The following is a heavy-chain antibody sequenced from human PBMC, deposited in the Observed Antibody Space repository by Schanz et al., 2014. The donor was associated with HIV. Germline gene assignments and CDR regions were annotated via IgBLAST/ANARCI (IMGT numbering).Heavy chain of an antibody. Sequence: QVQLVESGGGVVQPGRSLRLSCAASGFTFNSYGMHWVRQAPGKGLEWVSVISYDGSNKKFANSVKGRFTISRDNSKNTVYLQAKSLRPEDTAVYYCAKDRNQYDSRYIGKGNYYYYYGMDVWGQGTTVTVSS. J-gene: IGHJ6*02. CDR3: AKDRNQYDSRYIGKGNYYYYYGMDV. CDR1: GFTFNSYG. V-gene: IGHV3-30*18. D-gene: IGHD3-22*01. CDR2: ISYDGSNK.